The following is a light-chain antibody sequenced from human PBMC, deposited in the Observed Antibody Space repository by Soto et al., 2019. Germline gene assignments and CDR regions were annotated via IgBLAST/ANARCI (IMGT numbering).Light chain of an antibody. CDR2: DAS. V-gene: IGKV3-20*01. J-gene: IGKJ2*01. Sequence: EIVLTQSPDTLSVSPRDRATLSCRASQSVRSSYLAWYQQQPGQAPRLLIYDASIRATGIPDRFSGSGSGTDFTLIISRLEPEDFAVYYCQQYGSSPGTFGQGTKLEIK. CDR3: QQYGSSPGT. CDR1: QSVRSSY.